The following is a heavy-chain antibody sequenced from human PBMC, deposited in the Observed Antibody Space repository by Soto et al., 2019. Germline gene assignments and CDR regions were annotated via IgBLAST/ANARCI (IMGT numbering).Heavy chain of an antibody. CDR1: GFTFTSYA. V-gene: IGHV3-23*01. Sequence: LRLSCAASGFTFTSYAMSWVRQAPGKGLEWVSVISGGVGSTYYPDSVKGRFTISRDNSKNTLYLQMNSLRGEDTAVYYCAKGFWAVAGTRYFDYWGQGTLVTVSS. CDR2: ISGGVGST. CDR3: AKGFWAVAGTRYFDY. D-gene: IGHD6-19*01. J-gene: IGHJ4*02.